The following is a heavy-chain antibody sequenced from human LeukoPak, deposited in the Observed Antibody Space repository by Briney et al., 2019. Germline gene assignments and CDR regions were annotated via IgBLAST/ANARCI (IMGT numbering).Heavy chain of an antibody. D-gene: IGHD6-19*01. V-gene: IGHV1-46*01. J-gene: IGHJ4*02. CDR3: ARLPKGGSLVAGSDY. CDR1: GYTFTSYY. CDR2: INPSGGST. Sequence: GASVKVSCKASGYTFTSYYIYWVRQAPGQGLEWMGIINPSGGSTSYAQKFQGRVTMTRDTSTSTVYMELSSLRSEDTAVYYCARLPKGGSLVAGSDYWGQGSLVTVSS.